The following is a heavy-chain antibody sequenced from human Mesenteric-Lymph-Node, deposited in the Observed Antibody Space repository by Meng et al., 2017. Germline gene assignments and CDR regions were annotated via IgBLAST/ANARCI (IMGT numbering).Heavy chain of an antibody. J-gene: IGHJ4*02. CDR2: INHSGST. Sequence: QLQLHPGRWCPLTPSDTLSLACAVYGGSFSGYYWSWLRQPPGKGLEWIGEINHSGSTNYNPSLKSRVTIAVDTSKNQFSLKLSSVTAADTAVYYCARVTLELERRPFDYWGQGTLVTVSS. CDR1: GGSFSGYY. V-gene: IGHV4-34*01. D-gene: IGHD1-1*01. CDR3: ARVTLELERRPFDY.